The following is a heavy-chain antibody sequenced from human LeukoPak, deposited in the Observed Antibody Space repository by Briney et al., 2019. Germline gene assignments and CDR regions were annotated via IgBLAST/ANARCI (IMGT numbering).Heavy chain of an antibody. CDR2: ISYDGSNK. CDR1: GFTFSSYG. CDR3: ARGRGLQPLRWFDP. V-gene: IGHV3-30*03. Sequence: GGSLRLSCAASGFTFSSYGMHWVRQAPGKGLEWVAVISYDGSNKYYADSVKGRFTISRDNAKNSLYLQMNSPRAEDTAVYYCARGRGLQPLRWFDPWGQGTLVTVSS. J-gene: IGHJ5*02. D-gene: IGHD2-2*01.